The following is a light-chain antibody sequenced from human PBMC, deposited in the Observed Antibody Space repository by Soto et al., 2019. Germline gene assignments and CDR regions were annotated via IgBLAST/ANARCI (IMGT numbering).Light chain of an antibody. Sequence: EILLTQSPATLSLSPGERATLSCRTSQSVSTYLVWYQQKSGQAPRLLIYDASNRATGIPTRFSGSGSGTDFTLTISSLEPEDSAVYYCQQRSNWPPYTFGQGTKLEIK. CDR1: QSVSTY. J-gene: IGKJ2*01. V-gene: IGKV3-11*01. CDR2: DAS. CDR3: QQRSNWPPYT.